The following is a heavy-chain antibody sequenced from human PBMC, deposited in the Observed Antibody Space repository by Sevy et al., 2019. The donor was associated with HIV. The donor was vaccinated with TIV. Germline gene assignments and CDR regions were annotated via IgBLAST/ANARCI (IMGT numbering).Heavy chain of an antibody. Sequence: GGSLRLSCAASGFTFSSYGMHWVRQAPGKGLEWVAVISYDGSNKYYADSVKGRFTISRDNSKNTLYLQMNSLRAEDTAGRYCAKVVDLYYYDSSCYYFFDYWGQGTLVTVSS. D-gene: IGHD3-22*01. CDR1: GFTFSSYG. CDR3: AKVVDLYYYDSSCYYFFDY. CDR2: ISYDGSNK. J-gene: IGHJ4*02. V-gene: IGHV3-30*18.